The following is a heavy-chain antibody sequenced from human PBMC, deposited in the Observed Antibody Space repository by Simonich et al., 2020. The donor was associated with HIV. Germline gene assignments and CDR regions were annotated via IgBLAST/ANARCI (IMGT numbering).Heavy chain of an antibody. CDR3: AAVELGH. J-gene: IGHJ4*02. CDR2: VDPEDGET. V-gene: IGHV1-69-2*01. D-gene: IGHD1-7*01. CDR1: GYTFINYY. Sequence: EVQLVQSGAEVKKPGATVKISCKVSGYTFINYYRHWVKQAPGKGLEWRGPVDPEDGETIYAAKFQGRVTITADTSTDTAYMELSSLRSEDTAVYYCAAVELGHWGQGTLVTVSS.